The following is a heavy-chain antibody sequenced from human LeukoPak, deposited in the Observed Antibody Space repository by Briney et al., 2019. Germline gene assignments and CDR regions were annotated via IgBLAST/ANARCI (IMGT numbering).Heavy chain of an antibody. J-gene: IGHJ4*02. CDR1: GYDFKTYA. D-gene: IGHD6-13*01. CDR3: ARGGGQTSSWRSFDL. V-gene: IGHV1-18*01. Sequence: GASVKVSCTSFGYDFKTYAVSWVRQAPGQGLEWMGWISGYNGDTDYAPNFQDRVTMTTDTSTSTAYIELRSLSLDDTAVYYCARGGGQTSSWRSFDLWGQGTLVIVSS. CDR2: ISGYNGDT.